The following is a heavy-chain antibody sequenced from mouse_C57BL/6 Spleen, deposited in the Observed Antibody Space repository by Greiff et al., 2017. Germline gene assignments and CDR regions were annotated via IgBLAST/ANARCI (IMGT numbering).Heavy chain of an antibody. D-gene: IGHD4-1*01. CDR3: ARRLGVYFDY. CDR2: ISSGSSTI. J-gene: IGHJ2*01. Sequence: EVKSVESGGGLVKPGGSLKLSCAASGFTFSDYGMHWVRQAPEKGLEWVAYISSGSSTIYYADTVKGRFTISRDNAKNTLFLQMTSLRSEDTAMYYCARRLGVYFDYWGQGTTLTVSS. V-gene: IGHV5-17*01. CDR1: GFTFSDYG.